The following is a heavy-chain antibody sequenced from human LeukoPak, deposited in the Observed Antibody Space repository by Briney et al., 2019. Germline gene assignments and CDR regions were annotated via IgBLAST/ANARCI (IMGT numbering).Heavy chain of an antibody. J-gene: IGHJ4*02. D-gene: IGHD3-10*01. V-gene: IGHV1-3*01. Sequence: ASVKVSCKASGYTFTSYAIHWVRQAPGQSLEWMGWINAGNGNTKYSQKFQGRVTITRDTSASTAYMELSSLRSEDTAVYYCARDPFGELLDYWGQGTLVTVSS. CDR2: INAGNGNT. CDR3: ARDPFGELLDY. CDR1: GYTFTSYA.